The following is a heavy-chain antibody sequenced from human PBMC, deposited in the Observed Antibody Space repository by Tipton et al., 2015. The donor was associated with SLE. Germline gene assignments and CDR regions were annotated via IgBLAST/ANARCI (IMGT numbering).Heavy chain of an antibody. CDR3: ARNPFDY. V-gene: IGHV1-18*01. Sequence: KFQGRVTMTIDPSTNTAYMELRSLTSDDTAMYYCARNPFDYWGQGTLVTVSS. J-gene: IGHJ4*02.